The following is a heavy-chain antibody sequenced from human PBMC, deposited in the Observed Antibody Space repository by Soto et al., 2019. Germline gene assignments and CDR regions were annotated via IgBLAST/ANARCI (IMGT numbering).Heavy chain of an antibody. CDR1: GFTLSDHY. CDR3: VRATYFSDSSGYTRCLDY. Sequence: PGGSLRLSFAGSGFTLSDHYIDWVRQAPGKGLEWVGRSRDKPQGYSTAYAASVKGRFTTSRDESKNSAYLQMNSLKTDDTAVYYCVRATYFSDSSGYTRCLDYWGQGTLVTVSS. D-gene: IGHD3-22*01. J-gene: IGHJ4*02. V-gene: IGHV3-72*01. CDR2: SRDKPQGYST.